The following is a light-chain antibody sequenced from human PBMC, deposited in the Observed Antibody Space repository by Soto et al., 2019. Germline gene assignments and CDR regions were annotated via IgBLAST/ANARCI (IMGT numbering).Light chain of an antibody. Sequence: AIQLTHSPSSLSASVGDRVTITCRASEAIRSALGWYQQKPGKVPKLLIYAASILQSGVPSRFSGSGSGTDFTLTISSLQPEDFATYYCLLDFRYFWAFGQGTKVDI. CDR3: LLDFRYFWA. V-gene: IGKV1-6*01. CDR2: AAS. CDR1: EAIRSA. J-gene: IGKJ1*01.